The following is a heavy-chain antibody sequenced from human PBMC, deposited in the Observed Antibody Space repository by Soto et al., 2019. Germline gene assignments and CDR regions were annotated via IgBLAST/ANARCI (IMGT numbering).Heavy chain of an antibody. J-gene: IGHJ4*02. CDR1: GGSISSSSYY. D-gene: IGHD1-26*01. CDR3: ARSYSGSYYLGRNFDY. CDR2: IYYSGST. Sequence: SETLSITCTVSGGSISSSSYYWGWIRQPPGKGLEWIGSIYYSGSTYYNPSLKSRVTISVDTSKNQFSLKLSSVTAADTAVYYCARSYSGSYYLGRNFDYWGQGTLVTVSS. V-gene: IGHV4-39*01.